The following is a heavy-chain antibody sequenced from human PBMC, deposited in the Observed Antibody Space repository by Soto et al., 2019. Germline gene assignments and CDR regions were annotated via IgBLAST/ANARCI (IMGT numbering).Heavy chain of an antibody. D-gene: IGHD6-19*01. V-gene: IGHV1-2*02. J-gene: IGHJ6*02. CDR1: GYPYTNSY. Sequence: QVQLVQSGAEVRKPGASVKVSCKASGYPYTNSYMHWVRQAPGQGLEWMGWIHPNTGGTNYAQKLQGRVTMTRDTSVSTVYMELNRLTSDDTAIYFCASDFRTRGWFRQAGNFAMDGWGQGTTVTVS. CDR3: ASDFRTRGWFRQAGNFAMDG. CDR2: IHPNTGGT.